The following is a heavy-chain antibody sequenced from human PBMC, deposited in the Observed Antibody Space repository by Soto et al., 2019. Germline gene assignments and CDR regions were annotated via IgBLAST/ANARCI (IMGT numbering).Heavy chain of an antibody. CDR1: GGSISSGGYY. J-gene: IGHJ1*01. V-gene: IGHV4-31*03. CDR2: IYYSGST. Sequence: SETLSLTXTVSGGSISSGGYYWSWIRQHPGKGLEWIGYIYYSGSTYYNPSLKSRVTISVDTSKNQFSLKLSSVTAADTAVYYCACDPGIMITFGGVIAFQHWSQGTLVTVSS. CDR3: ACDPGIMITFGGVIAFQH. D-gene: IGHD3-16*02.